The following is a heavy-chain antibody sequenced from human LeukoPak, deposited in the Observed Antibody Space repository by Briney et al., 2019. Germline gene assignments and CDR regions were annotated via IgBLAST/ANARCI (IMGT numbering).Heavy chain of an antibody. D-gene: IGHD3-22*01. CDR3: ARDSSGYYPFDY. V-gene: IGHV4-34*01. Sequence: SETLSLTCAVYGGSFSGYYWSWIRQPPGKGLEWIGEINHSGSTNYNPSLKSRVTISVDTSKNQFSLKLSSVTAADTAVYYCARDSSGYYPFDYWGQGTLVTVSS. J-gene: IGHJ4*02. CDR2: INHSGST. CDR1: GGSFSGYY.